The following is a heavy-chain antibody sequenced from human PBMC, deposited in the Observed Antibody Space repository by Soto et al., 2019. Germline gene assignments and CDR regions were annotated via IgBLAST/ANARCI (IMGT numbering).Heavy chain of an antibody. Sequence: ASVKVSFKASGYTFTCYDINWVRQATGQGREWMGWRNPNSGNTGYAQKVQVRVTMTKNTSISTAYMELSSLGSEDTAVYYCARGPLQLWLKYFDYWGQGTLVTVSS. J-gene: IGHJ4*02. V-gene: IGHV1-8*01. CDR2: RNPNSGNT. CDR3: ARGPLQLWLKYFDY. D-gene: IGHD5-18*01. CDR1: GYTFTCYD.